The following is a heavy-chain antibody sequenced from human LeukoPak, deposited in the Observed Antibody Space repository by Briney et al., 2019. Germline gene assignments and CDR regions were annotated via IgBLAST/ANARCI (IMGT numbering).Heavy chain of an antibody. D-gene: IGHD6-6*01. J-gene: IGHJ4*02. Sequence: GGSLRLSCAASGFSFSSYEMNWVRQAPGKGLEWVSYISSSGDIMYSADSVKGRFTISRDNAKNSLYLQMNSLRAEGTAIYYCSSQYSSSSVVDYWGQGTLVTVSS. CDR1: GFSFSSYE. CDR2: ISSSGDIM. V-gene: IGHV3-48*03. CDR3: SSQYSSSSVVDY.